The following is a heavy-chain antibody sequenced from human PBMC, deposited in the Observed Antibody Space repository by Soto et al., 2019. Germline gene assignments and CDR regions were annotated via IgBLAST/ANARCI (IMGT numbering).Heavy chain of an antibody. CDR3: ARGPDHSMVGY. CDR1: GGSFSGYY. Sequence: SETLSLTCAVYGGSFSGYYWSWIRQPPGKGLEWIGGIDYSGSANYNPSLTSRVTISLDTSNNQFSLKLSSVTTTDTAVYYCARGPDHSMVGYWGQGTLVTVSS. V-gene: IGHV4-34*01. CDR2: IDYSGSA. J-gene: IGHJ4*02. D-gene: IGHD3-10*01.